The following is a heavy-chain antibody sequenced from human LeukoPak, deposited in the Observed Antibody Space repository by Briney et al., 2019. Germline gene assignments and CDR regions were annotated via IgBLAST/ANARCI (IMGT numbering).Heavy chain of an antibody. J-gene: IGHJ4*02. Sequence: GGSLRLSFAASGFTFSSYAMSWVRQAPGKGLEWASAISGSGGSTYYADSVKGRFTISRDNSKNTLYLQMTNLRAEDTAVYFCAKDLLRIYWRTFDSWGQGALVIVSS. V-gene: IGHV3-23*01. CDR1: GFTFSSYA. CDR3: AKDLLRIYWRTFDS. CDR2: ISGSGGST. D-gene: IGHD3-10*01.